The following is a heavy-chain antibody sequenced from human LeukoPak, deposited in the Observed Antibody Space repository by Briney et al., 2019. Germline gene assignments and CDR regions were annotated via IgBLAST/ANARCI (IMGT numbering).Heavy chain of an antibody. CDR2: IKQDGSEK. V-gene: IGHV3-7*01. D-gene: IGHD6-19*01. CDR3: ARDLEPYSSGCCYFDY. Sequence: GGSLRLSCAASGFTFSSYSMNWVRQAPGKGLEWVANIKQDGSEKYYVDSVKGRFTISRDNAKNSLYLQMNSLRAEDTAVYYCARDLEPYSSGCCYFDYWGQGTLVTVSS. J-gene: IGHJ4*02. CDR1: GFTFSSYS.